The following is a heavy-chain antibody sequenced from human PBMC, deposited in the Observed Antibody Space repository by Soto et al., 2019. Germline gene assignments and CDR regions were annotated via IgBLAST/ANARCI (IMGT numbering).Heavy chain of an antibody. J-gene: IGHJ4*02. D-gene: IGHD3-22*01. V-gene: IGHV1-69*01. CDR2: IIPIFGTA. CDR3: AGEHNYYESRPPFDY. Sequence: QVQLVQSGAEVKKPGSSVKVSCKASGGTFSSYAISWVRQAPGQGLEWMGGIIPIFGTANYAQKFQGRVTITADQSTSTDHMELRSLRSEDKAVYYCAGEHNYYESRPPFDYWGQGTLVTVSS. CDR1: GGTFSSYA.